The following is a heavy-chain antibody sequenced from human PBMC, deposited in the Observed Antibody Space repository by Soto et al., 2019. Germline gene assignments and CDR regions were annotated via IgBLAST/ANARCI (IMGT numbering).Heavy chain of an antibody. V-gene: IGHV4-31*03. D-gene: IGHD3-22*01. J-gene: IGHJ4*02. CDR1: GGSISSGGYY. CDR3: ARATYYYDSSGYSDRVLDY. Sequence: QVQLQESGPGLVKPSQTLSLTCTVSGGSISSGGYYWSWIRQHPGKGLEWIGYIFYSGNTYYTPSLKSRVTISVDTSKNQFSLKLSSVTAADTAVYYCARATYYYDSSGYSDRVLDYWDQGTLVTVSS. CDR2: IFYSGNT.